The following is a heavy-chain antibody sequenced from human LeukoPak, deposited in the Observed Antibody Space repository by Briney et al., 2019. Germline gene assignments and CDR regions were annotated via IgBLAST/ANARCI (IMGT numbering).Heavy chain of an antibody. CDR3: ARADSSAFYGMDV. CDR2: ISSSSSYI. D-gene: IGHD3-22*01. V-gene: IGHV3-21*01. Sequence: ETLSLTCTVSGGSISSRSYYWGWIRQPPGKGLEWVSSISSSSSYIYYADSVKGRFTISRDNAKNSLYLQMNSLRAEDTAVYYCARADSSAFYGMDVWGQGTTVTVSS. J-gene: IGHJ6*02. CDR1: GGSISSRS.